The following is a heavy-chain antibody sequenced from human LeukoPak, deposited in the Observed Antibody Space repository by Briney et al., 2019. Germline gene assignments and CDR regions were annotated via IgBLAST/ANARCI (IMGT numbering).Heavy chain of an antibody. Sequence: ASVNVSCKASGGSFSSDAISWVRQAAGQGLEWMGWINTNTGNPTYAQGFTGRFVFSLDTSVSTAYLQISSLKAEDTAVYYCARAMVAVAGTGENWFDPWGQGTLVTVSS. CDR3: ARAMVAVAGTGENWFDP. J-gene: IGHJ5*02. CDR2: INTNTGNP. V-gene: IGHV7-4-1*02. CDR1: GGSFSSDA. D-gene: IGHD6-19*01.